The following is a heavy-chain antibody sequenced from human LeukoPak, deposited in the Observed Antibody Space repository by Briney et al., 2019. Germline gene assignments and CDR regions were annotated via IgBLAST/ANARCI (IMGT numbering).Heavy chain of an antibody. CDR2: INQYGSES. V-gene: IGHV3-7*01. CDR3: ATYDFWSGFGLGN. D-gene: IGHD3-3*01. J-gene: IGHJ4*02. Sequence: SGRSLRLSCAASGFTFSSYWMSWVRQAPGKGLEWLVNINQYGSESYSVDSVKGRFTISRDNTKNSLYLQMSSLRAEDAAVYYCATYDFWSGFGLGNWGQGTLVTVSS. CDR1: GFTFSSYW.